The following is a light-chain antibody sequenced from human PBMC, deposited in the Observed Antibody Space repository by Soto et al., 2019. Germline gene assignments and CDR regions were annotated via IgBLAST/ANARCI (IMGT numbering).Light chain of an antibody. J-gene: IGLJ3*02. CDR1: SSHIGSNT. CDR3: AAWDDSLNGSWV. CDR2: SNN. V-gene: IGLV1-44*01. Sequence: QSVLTQPPSASGTPGQRVTISCSGSSSHIGSNTVNWYQQLPGTAPKLLIYSNNQRPSGGPVRFSGSKSGTSASLAISGLQSEDEADYYCAAWDDSLNGSWVFGGGTKLTVL.